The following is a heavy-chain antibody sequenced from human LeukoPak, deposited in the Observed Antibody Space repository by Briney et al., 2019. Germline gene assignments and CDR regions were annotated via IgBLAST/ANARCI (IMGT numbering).Heavy chain of an antibody. J-gene: IGHJ4*02. CDR2: IKEDGSET. Sequence: GGSLRLSCAASGFTFTFYSMTWVRQAPGKGLEWVANIKEDGSETFYVDSVRGRFTISRDNAKNSLSLQMNSLRAEDTAVYYCARADCSGTNCFDHWSQGTLVTVSS. V-gene: IGHV3-7*01. CDR3: ARADCSGTNCFDH. D-gene: IGHD2-2*01. CDR1: GFTFTFYS.